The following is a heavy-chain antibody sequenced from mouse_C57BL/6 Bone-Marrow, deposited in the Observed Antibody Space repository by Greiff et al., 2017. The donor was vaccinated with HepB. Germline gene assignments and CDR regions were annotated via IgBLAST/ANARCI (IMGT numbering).Heavy chain of an antibody. J-gene: IGHJ3*01. CDR1: GFTFSSYA. CDR3: ARDGLSRFAY. V-gene: IGHV5-4*01. Sequence: EVKVVESGGGLVKPGGSLKLSCAASGFTFSSYAMSWVRQTPEKRLEWVATISDGGSYTYYPDNVKGRFTISRDNAKNNLYLQMSHLKSEDTAMYYCARDGLSRFAYWGQGTLVTVSA. CDR2: ISDGGSYT.